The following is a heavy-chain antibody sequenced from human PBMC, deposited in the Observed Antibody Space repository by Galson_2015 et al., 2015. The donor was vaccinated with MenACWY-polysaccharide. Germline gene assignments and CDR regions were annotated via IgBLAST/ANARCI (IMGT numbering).Heavy chain of an antibody. CDR1: GCTFDDHG. J-gene: IGHJ5*02. CDR2: IIPLLDKP. Sequence: SVKVSCKASGCTFDDHGITWLRQAPGQGLEWVGRIIPLLDKPNYAQKIQDRVTITADKSTSTVYMELSTLKSEDTAVYYCTRADCRSLTCYVAAWGQGARVSVSS. V-gene: IGHV1-69*04. CDR3: TRADCRSLTCYVAA. D-gene: IGHD2-2*01.